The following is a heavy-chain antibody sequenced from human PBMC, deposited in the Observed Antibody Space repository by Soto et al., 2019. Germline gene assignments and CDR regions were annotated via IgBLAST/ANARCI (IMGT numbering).Heavy chain of an antibody. CDR3: ARRWGDYFDY. V-gene: IGHV4-34*01. Sequence: FETLSLTCAVFGGSFSGFHWGRIRQPPGKGVEWIGGIYYSGSTNYTPSLKSRVTISVDTSKNQFSLKLSSVTAADTAVYYCARRWGDYFDYWGQGTLVTVSS. J-gene: IGHJ4*02. CDR2: IYYSGST. CDR1: GGSFSGFH. D-gene: IGHD3-16*01.